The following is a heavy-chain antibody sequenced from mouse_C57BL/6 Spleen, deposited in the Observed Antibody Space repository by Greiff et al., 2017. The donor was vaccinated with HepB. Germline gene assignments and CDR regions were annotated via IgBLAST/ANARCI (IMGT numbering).Heavy chain of an antibody. Sequence: VKLVESGPGLVQPSQSLSITCTVSGFSLTSYGVHWVRQSPGKGLEWLGVIWRGGSTDYNAAFMSRLSITKDNSKSQVFFKMNSLQADDTAIYYCAKEGPYYYGSSYYFDYWGQGTTLTVSS. V-gene: IGHV2-5*01. CDR1: GFSLTSYG. J-gene: IGHJ2*01. D-gene: IGHD1-1*01. CDR2: IWRGGST. CDR3: AKEGPYYYGSSYYFDY.